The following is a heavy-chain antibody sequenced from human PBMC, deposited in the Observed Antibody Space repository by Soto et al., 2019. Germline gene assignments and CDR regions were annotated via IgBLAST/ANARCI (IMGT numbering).Heavy chain of an antibody. J-gene: IGHJ4*02. Sequence: GGSLRLSCAVSGFTVSNIYMSWVRQAPGKALECVSVIYGGDTTYYADSVKGRFTVSRDDSKNTLYLQMNSLRAEDTAVYYCAKDRAVVPAVSFDYWGQGTLVTVSS. CDR2: IYGGDTT. D-gene: IGHD2-2*01. CDR3: AKDRAVVPAVSFDY. CDR1: GFTVSNIY. V-gene: IGHV3-66*01.